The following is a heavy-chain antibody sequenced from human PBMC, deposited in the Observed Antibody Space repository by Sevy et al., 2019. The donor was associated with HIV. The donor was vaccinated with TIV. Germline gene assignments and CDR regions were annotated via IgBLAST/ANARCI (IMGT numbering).Heavy chain of an antibody. J-gene: IGHJ4*02. CDR2: FTPVVGTT. V-gene: IGHV1-69*13. CDR1: GGTFSSYI. CDR3: ARWSISIDY. Sequence: ASVKVSCKASGGTFSSYIVSWVRQAPGQGLEWMGGFTPVVGTTNYAHKFQGRVTITADESTSTVYMEMSRLKSEDTAVYYCARWSISIDYWDQGTLVTVSS.